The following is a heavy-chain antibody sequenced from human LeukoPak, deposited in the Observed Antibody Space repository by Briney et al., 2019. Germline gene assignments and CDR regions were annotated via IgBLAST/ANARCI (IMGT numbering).Heavy chain of an antibody. V-gene: IGHV3-30*18. D-gene: IGHD4/OR15-4a*01. J-gene: IGHJ1*01. CDR3: AKKSNGLWWQPSTNESFQH. CDR1: GFTFSSYG. CDR2: ISYDGSNK. Sequence: GGSLRLSCAASGFTFSSYGMHWVRQAPGKGLEWVAVISYDGSNKYYADSVKGRFTISRDNSKNTLYLQMNSLRAEDTAVYYCAKKSNGLWWQPSTNESFQHWRQGTLVTVSS.